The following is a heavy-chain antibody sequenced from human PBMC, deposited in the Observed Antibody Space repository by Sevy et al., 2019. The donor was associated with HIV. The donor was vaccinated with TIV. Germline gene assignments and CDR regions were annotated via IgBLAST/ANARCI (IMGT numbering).Heavy chain of an antibody. CDR3: ANAEAGRGPDMY. Sequence: GGSLRLSCAASGFTFNNYWMSWVRQAPGKGLEWVANINQGGSETYYVDSVKGRFTISRDNAKNSLYLQMNSLRAEDTAAYYCANAEAGRGPDMYWGQGALVTFSS. CDR1: GFTFNNYW. V-gene: IGHV3-7*01. D-gene: IGHD3-10*01. J-gene: IGHJ4*02. CDR2: INQGGSET.